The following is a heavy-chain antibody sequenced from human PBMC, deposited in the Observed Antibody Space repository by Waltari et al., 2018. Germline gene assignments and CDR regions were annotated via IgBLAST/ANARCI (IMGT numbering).Heavy chain of an antibody. D-gene: IGHD6-13*01. J-gene: IGHJ4*02. CDR1: GFSFRNYE. CDR2: TTSSGSST. Sequence: EVQLVESGGGLVQPGGSVGLSCEASGFSFRNYELSWVRQAPGKGLEWLSYTTSSGSSTQYANSVRGRFTISRDNAKNSLYLQLNNLGAEDTAVYYCARNRKIIAAGWGRDLDYWGQGTLVIVSS. CDR3: ARNRKIIAAGWGRDLDY. V-gene: IGHV3-48*03.